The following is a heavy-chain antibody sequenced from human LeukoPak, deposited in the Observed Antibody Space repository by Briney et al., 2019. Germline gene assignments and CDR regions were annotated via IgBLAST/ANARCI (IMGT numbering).Heavy chain of an antibody. CDR2: IYYSGST. CDR1: GGSISSYY. CDR3: ARNCRYNWNYGLDV. Sequence: SETLSLTCTVSGGSISSYYWSWIRQPPGKGLEWIGFIYYSGSTNYNPSLKSRVTISVDTSKNQFSLKLSSVTAADTAVYYCARNCRYNWNYGLDVWGKGTTVTVSS. V-gene: IGHV4-59*12. J-gene: IGHJ6*04. D-gene: IGHD1-20*01.